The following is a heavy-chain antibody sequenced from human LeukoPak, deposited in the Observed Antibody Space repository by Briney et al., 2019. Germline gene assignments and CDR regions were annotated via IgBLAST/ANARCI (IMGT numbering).Heavy chain of an antibody. V-gene: IGHV3-9*01. CDR3: AKDINVLGAFDI. CDR1: GFTFYDYA. D-gene: IGHD7-27*01. CDR2: ISWNSGSI. Sequence: GRSLRLSCAASGFTFYDYAMHWVRQAPGKGLEWVSGISWNSGSIGYADSVKGRFTISRDNAKNSLYLQMNSLRAEDTALYYCAKDINVLGAFDIWGQGTMVTVSS. J-gene: IGHJ3*02.